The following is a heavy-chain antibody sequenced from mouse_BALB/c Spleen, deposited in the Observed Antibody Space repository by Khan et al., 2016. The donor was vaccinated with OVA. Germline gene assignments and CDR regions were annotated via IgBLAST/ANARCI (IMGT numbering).Heavy chain of an antibody. J-gene: IGHJ2*01. CDR2: INTYTGEP. CDR3: ARFHGGY. V-gene: IGHV9-3-1*01. CDR1: GYTFTNYV. Sequence: QIQLVQSGPELKKPGETVKISCKASGYTFTNYVMNWVKQSPGQGLKWMGWINTYTGEPTYDDDFKGRFAFSLETSASTAFLQINSLKNEDTATYFGARFHGGYWGQGTTLTVSS.